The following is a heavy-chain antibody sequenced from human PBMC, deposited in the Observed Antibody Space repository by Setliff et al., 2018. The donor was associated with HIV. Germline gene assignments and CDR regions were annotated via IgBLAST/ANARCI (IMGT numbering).Heavy chain of an antibody. V-gene: IGHV3-23*01. J-gene: IGHJ4*02. CDR3: AKAWGSGYPSFESALMFDV. CDR2: TTSNGRTT. D-gene: IGHD3-3*01. Sequence: PGGSLRLSCAASGFTFSAYAMTWVRRAPGKGLEWVSATTSNGRTTDYAESVRGRFTLSRDNSRNTLYLHMTSLRAEDTAIYYCAKAWGSGYPSFESALMFDVWGQGTLVTSPQ. CDR1: GFTFSAYA.